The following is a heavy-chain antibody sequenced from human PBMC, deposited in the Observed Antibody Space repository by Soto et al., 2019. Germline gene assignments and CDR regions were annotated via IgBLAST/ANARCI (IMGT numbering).Heavy chain of an antibody. CDR2: IDPSDSYT. CDR1: GYSFTNYW. V-gene: IGHV5-10-1*01. J-gene: IGHJ6*02. D-gene: IGHD3-22*01. Sequence: GESLKISCKGSGYSFTNYWITWVRQMPGKGLEWKGEIDPSDSYTDYSPSFQGHVTISADKSISTAYLQWSSLKASDTAMYYCARESYDSSAYYGTFSYYGMDVWGQGTTVTVSS. CDR3: ARESYDSSAYYGTFSYYGMDV.